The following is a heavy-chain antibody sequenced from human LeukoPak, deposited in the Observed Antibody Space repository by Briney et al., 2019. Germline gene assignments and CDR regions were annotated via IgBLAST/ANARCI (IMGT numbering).Heavy chain of an antibody. Sequence: GRSLRLSCAASGFTFDDYAIHWVRQAPGKGLEWVSGISWNSGSIGYADSVKGRFTISRDNAKNSLYLQMNSLRAEDTASYYCAKGFLESSYGMDVWGQGTTVTVSS. CDR1: GFTFDDYA. CDR3: AKGFLESSYGMDV. J-gene: IGHJ6*02. D-gene: IGHD3-3*01. V-gene: IGHV3-9*01. CDR2: ISWNSGSI.